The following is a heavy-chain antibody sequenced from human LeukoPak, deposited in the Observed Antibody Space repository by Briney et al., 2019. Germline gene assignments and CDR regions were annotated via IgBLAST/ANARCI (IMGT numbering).Heavy chain of an antibody. V-gene: IGHV3-30*18. J-gene: IGHJ5*02. CDR1: GVTLSPYG. D-gene: IGHD6-13*01. CDR2: ISYEGGTQ. CDR3: AKEGTPQVSSWYDL. Sequence: PGMSPRLSCAASGVTLSPYGMHWVRQAPGKGLEWVAVISYEGGTQHYADSVKGRFIISRDNPRNALYLQMNILRTEDTAVYYCAKEGTPQVSSWYDLWGQGT.